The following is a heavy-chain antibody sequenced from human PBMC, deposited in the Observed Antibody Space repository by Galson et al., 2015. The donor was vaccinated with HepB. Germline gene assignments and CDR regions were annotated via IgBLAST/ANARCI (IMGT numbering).Heavy chain of an antibody. Sequence: SETLSLTCTVSGGPISSSSYYWGWIRQPPGKGLEWIGSTYYSGSTYYNPSLKSRVTISVDTSKNQFSLKLSSVTAADTAVYYCARVGGSYWYFDLWGRGTLVTVSS. D-gene: IGHD1-26*01. J-gene: IGHJ2*01. V-gene: IGHV4-39*07. CDR3: ARVGGSYWYFDL. CDR2: TYYSGST. CDR1: GGPISSSSYY.